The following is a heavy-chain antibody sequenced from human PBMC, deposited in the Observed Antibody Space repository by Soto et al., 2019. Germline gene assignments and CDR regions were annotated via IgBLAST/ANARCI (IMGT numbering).Heavy chain of an antibody. J-gene: IGHJ4*02. Sequence: DVQLLESGGGLVPPEVSLRLSCTASGFTFSSYAMGWVRQGRGKGLEWVAVVSIGGSTHYADSVRGRFTISRDNSKNTLSLQMNSLTAEDTAVYFCAKRRGAGGDFDYWGQGALVTVSS. CDR1: GFTFSSYA. CDR2: VSIGGST. CDR3: AKRRGAGGDFDY. D-gene: IGHD2-15*01. V-gene: IGHV3-23*01.